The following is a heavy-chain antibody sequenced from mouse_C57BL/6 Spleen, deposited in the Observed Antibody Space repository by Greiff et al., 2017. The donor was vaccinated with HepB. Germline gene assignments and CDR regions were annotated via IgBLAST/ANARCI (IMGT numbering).Heavy chain of an antibody. J-gene: IGHJ3*01. V-gene: IGHV1-52*01. CDR2: IDPSDSET. Sequence: QVQLQQPGAELVRPGSSVKLSCKASGYTFTSYWMHWVKQRPIQGLEWIGNIDPSDSETHYNQKFKDKATLTVDKSSSTAYMQLSSLTSEDSAVYYCARSGDGYYEAWFAYWGQGTLVTVSA. D-gene: IGHD2-3*01. CDR1: GYTFTSYW. CDR3: ARSGDGYYEAWFAY.